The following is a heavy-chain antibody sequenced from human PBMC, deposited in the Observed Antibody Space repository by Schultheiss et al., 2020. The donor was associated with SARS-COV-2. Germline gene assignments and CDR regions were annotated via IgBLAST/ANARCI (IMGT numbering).Heavy chain of an antibody. Sequence: GGSLRLSCAASGFTFSTYGMHWVRQAPGKGLEWVAVTWFDGSNEYYADSVKGRFTISRDTSKNTVYLQMNSLRAEDTAVYYCAKGAVAGDDAFHLWGQGTMVTVSS. J-gene: IGHJ3*01. D-gene: IGHD6-19*01. CDR1: GFTFSTYG. V-gene: IGHV3-33*06. CDR2: TWFDGSNE. CDR3: AKGAVAGDDAFHL.